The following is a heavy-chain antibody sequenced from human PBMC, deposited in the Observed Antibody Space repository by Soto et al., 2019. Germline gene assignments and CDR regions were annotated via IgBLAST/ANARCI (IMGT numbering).Heavy chain of an antibody. CDR1: GFTFSSYS. D-gene: IGHD1-26*01. CDR2: ISSSSSYI. CDR3: AREGGSDLTLGNYYYGMDV. Sequence: EVQLVESGGGLVKPGGSLRLSCAASGFTFSSYSMNWVRQAPGKGLEWVSSISSSSSYIYYADSVKGRFTISRDNAKNSLYLQMNSLRAEDTAVYYCAREGGSDLTLGNYYYGMDVWGQGTTVTVSS. J-gene: IGHJ6*02. V-gene: IGHV3-21*01.